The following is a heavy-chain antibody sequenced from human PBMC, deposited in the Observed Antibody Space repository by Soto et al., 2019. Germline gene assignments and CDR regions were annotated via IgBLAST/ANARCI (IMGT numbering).Heavy chain of an antibody. CDR2: IYSGGST. Sequence: GGSLRLSCAASGFTFISNYMSWVRQAPGKGREWVSVIYSGGSTYYADSVKGRFTISRDNSKNTLYLQMNSLRAEDTAVYYCAREEVAATQLGLYYYYYMDVWGKGTTVTVSS. V-gene: IGHV3-66*01. CDR1: GFTFISNY. J-gene: IGHJ6*03. D-gene: IGHD2-15*01. CDR3: AREEVAATQLGLYYYYYMDV.